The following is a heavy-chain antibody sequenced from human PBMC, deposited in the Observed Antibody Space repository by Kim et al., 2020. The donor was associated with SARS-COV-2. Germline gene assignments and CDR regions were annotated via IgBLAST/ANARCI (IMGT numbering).Heavy chain of an antibody. D-gene: IGHD3-10*01. J-gene: IGHJ6*02. CDR2: ISGSGGST. V-gene: IGHV3-23*01. CDR3: AKMGELLWFGELFSNYYYYYGVDV. CDR1: GFTFSSYA. Sequence: GGSLRLSCAASGFTFSSYAMSWVRQAPGKGLEWVSAISGSGGSTYYADSVKGRFTISRDNSKNTLYLQMNSLRAEDTAVYYCAKMGELLWFGELFSNYYYYYGVDVWGQGTTVTVSS.